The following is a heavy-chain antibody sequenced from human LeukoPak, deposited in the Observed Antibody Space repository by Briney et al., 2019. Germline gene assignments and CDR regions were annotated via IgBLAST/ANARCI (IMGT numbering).Heavy chain of an antibody. D-gene: IGHD3-22*01. Sequence: GGSLRLSCAASGFTLSSYAMSWVRQGPGKGLEWVSAISVTGNTYHADSVRGRFTISRDNSKNTLYLQMNSLRAEDTAVYYCAKVGSDYDSSGHNWFDPWGQGTLVTVSS. CDR2: ISVTGNT. V-gene: IGHV3-23*01. CDR3: AKVGSDYDSSGHNWFDP. CDR1: GFTLSSYA. J-gene: IGHJ5*02.